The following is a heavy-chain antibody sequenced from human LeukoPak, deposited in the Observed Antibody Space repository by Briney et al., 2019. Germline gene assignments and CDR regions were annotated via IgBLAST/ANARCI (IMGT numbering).Heavy chain of an antibody. CDR1: GFTFSSYA. CDR2: ISGSGGST. Sequence: PGGSLRLSCAASGFTFSSYAMTWVRQAPGKGLEWVSAISGSGGSTYYADSVKGRFIISRDNSKNTLYLQMNSPRAEDTAVYYCAKDGGEYNYGYSDFDYWGQGTLVTVSS. V-gene: IGHV3-23*01. J-gene: IGHJ4*02. CDR3: AKDGGEYNYGYSDFDY. D-gene: IGHD5-18*01.